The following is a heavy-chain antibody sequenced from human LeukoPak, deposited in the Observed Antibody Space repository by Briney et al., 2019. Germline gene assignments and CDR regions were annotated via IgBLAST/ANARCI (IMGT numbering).Heavy chain of an antibody. Sequence: GGSLRLSCSASGFTFSSYAMHWVRQAPGKGLEYVSVISSNGGSTYYADSVKGRFTISRDNSKNTLYLQMSSLGAEDTAVYYCVKDRYDYVWGSYRHFDYWGQGTLVTVSS. D-gene: IGHD3-16*02. CDR1: GFTFSSYA. V-gene: IGHV3-64D*06. J-gene: IGHJ4*02. CDR3: VKDRYDYVWGSYRHFDY. CDR2: ISSNGGST.